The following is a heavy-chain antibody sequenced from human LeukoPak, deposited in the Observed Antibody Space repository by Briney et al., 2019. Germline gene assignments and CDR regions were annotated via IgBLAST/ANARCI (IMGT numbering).Heavy chain of an antibody. Sequence: SETLSLTCTVSGASIRSGDYYWTWIRQPPGKGLEWIGYIYYSGSTYYSPSLKSRVTISVDTSRNQFSLKLNSVTAADTAVYYCARDFKGMTTIDYWGQGTLVTVSS. CDR1: GASIRSGDYY. V-gene: IGHV4-30-4*01. CDR3: ARDFKGMTTIDY. J-gene: IGHJ4*02. CDR2: IYYSGST. D-gene: IGHD1-1*01.